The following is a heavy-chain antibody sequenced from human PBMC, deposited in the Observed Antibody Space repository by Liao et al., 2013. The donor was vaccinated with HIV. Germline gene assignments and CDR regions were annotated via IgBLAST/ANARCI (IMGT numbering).Heavy chain of an antibody. V-gene: IGHV4-59*01. D-gene: IGHD1-20*01. CDR3: ATSLTGRGWFDP. CDR2: IYYSGST. J-gene: IGHJ5*02. CDR1: GGSISSYY. Sequence: QVQLQESGPGLVKPSETLSLTCTVSGGSISSYYWSWIRQPPGKGLEWIGYIYYSGSTNYNPSLKSRVTISVDTSKNQFSLKLSSVTAADTAVYYCATSLTGRGWFDPWGQGTLVTVSS.